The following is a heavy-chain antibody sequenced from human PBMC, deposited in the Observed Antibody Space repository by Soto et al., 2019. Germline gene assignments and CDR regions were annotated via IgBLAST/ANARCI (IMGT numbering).Heavy chain of an antibody. Sequence: GASVKVSCKASGYTFTSYGISWVRQAPGQGLEWMGWISAYNGNTNYAQKLQGRVTMTTDTSTNTAYMELRSLRSDDTAVYYCASDIRGTGFTDFQHWGQGTLVTVS. D-gene: IGHD2-8*02. J-gene: IGHJ1*01. V-gene: IGHV1-18*01. CDR2: ISAYNGNT. CDR1: GYTFTSYG. CDR3: ASDIRGTGFTDFQH.